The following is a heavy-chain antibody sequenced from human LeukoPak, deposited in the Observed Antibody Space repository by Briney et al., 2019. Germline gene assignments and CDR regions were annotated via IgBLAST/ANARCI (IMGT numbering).Heavy chain of an antibody. D-gene: IGHD3-10*01. CDR2: ISYGGRNK. CDR3: ARLAQPHYYGSGSYQAYFDY. V-gene: IGHV3-30*04. CDR1: GFTFSSYA. J-gene: IGHJ4*02. Sequence: GGSLRLSCAASGFTFSSYAMHWVRQAPGKGLEWVAVISYGGRNKHYGDSVKGRFTISRDNSKNTLYLQMNSLRAEDTAVYYCARLAQPHYYGSGSYQAYFDYWGQGTLVTVSS.